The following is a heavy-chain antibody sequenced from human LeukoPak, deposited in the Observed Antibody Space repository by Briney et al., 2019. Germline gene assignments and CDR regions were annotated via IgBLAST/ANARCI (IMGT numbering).Heavy chain of an antibody. V-gene: IGHV3-7*01. CDR1: GFTFDDYG. J-gene: IGHJ4*02. D-gene: IGHD1-1*01. CDR2: IKQDGSEK. Sequence: GGSLGLSCAASGFTFDDYGMSWVRQAPGKGLEWVANIKQDGSEKYYVDSVKGRFTISRDNAKNSLYLQMNSLRAEDTAVYYCARVTERTNYWGQGTLVTVSS. CDR3: ARVTERTNY.